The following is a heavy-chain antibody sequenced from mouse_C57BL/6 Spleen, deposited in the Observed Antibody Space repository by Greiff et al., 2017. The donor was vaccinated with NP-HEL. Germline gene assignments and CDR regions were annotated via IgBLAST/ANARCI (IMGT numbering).Heavy chain of an antibody. V-gene: IGHV5-4*03. J-gene: IGHJ4*01. CDR3: ARATPVVEAMDY. Sequence: EVKLMESGGGLVKPGGSLKLSCAASGFTFSSYAMSWVRQTPEKRLEWVATISDGGSYTYYPDNVKGRCTISRDNAKNNLYLQMSHLKSEDTAMSYCARATPVVEAMDYWGQGTSVTVSS. CDR2: ISDGGSYT. D-gene: IGHD1-1*01. CDR1: GFTFSSYA.